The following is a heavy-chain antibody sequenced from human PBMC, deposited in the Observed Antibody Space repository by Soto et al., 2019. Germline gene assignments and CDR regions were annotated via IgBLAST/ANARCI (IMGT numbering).Heavy chain of an antibody. CDR3: AREKSDSNYFDY. CDR2: IGSGGTAV. Sequence: GGSLRLSCAAAGLTLNYNNMNWIRQAPGKGLEWLAYIGSGGTAVYFADSVKGRFTISRDNAKNSMYLQMNSLRDEDTAVYYCAREKSDSNYFDYWGQGVLVTVSS. J-gene: IGHJ4*02. CDR1: GLTLNYNN. D-gene: IGHD2-21*02. V-gene: IGHV3-48*02.